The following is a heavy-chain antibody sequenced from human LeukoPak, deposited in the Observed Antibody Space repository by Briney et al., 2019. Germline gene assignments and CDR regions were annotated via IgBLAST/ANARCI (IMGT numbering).Heavy chain of an antibody. CDR2: INSDGGST. J-gene: IGHJ4*02. CDR3: AKAHQIAVAGGYFDY. Sequence: AGGSLRLSCTASGFTFSSYWMHWVRQAPGKGLVWVSRINSDGGSTSYADSVKGRLTISRDNSKNTLYLQMNSLRAEDTAAYYCAKAHQIAVAGGYFDYWGQGILVTVSS. CDR1: GFTFSSYW. D-gene: IGHD6-19*01. V-gene: IGHV3-74*01.